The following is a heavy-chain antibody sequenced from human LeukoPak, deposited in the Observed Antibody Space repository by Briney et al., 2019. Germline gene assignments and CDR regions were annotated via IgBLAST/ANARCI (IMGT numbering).Heavy chain of an antibody. Sequence: ASVKVSCKASGYTFTSYDINWVRQATGQGLEWMGWMNPDSGNTGYAQEFQGRVTMTRNTSISTAYMELSSLRSEDTAVYYCARGLIAVAGTFVWFDPWGQGTLVTVSS. CDR2: MNPDSGNT. CDR1: GYTFTSYD. V-gene: IGHV1-8*01. CDR3: ARGLIAVAGTFVWFDP. D-gene: IGHD6-19*01. J-gene: IGHJ5*02.